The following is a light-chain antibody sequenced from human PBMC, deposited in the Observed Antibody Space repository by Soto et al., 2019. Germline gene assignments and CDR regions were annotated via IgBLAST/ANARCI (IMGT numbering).Light chain of an antibody. J-gene: IGKJ1*01. Sequence: EIVLRHSPPTLSSSPGQTATLSCRASQYVGTRLASYQHKPGQALRLLLYYPSNRATGIPARFSGSGSGTDFTLTINSLAPEDFAIYYCHQRQSWPRAFGQGTKVDIK. CDR2: YPS. CDR1: QYVGTR. V-gene: IGKV3-11*01. CDR3: HQRQSWPRA.